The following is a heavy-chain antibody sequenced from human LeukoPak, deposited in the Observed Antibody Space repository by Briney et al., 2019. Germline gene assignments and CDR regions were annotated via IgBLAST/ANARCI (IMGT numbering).Heavy chain of an antibody. CDR2: ITPFNGNT. D-gene: IGHD5-24*01. Sequence: GASVKVSCKASGYAFTYRYLHWVRQAPGQALEWMGWITPFNGNTNYAQKFQDRVTITRDRSMSTAYMELSSLRSEDTVMYYCANGPDGYNTYWGQGTLVTVSS. J-gene: IGHJ4*02. V-gene: IGHV1-45*02. CDR3: ANGPDGYNTY. CDR1: GYAFTYRY.